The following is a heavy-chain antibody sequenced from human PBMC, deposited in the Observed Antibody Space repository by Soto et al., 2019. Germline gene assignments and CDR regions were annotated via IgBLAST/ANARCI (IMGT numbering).Heavy chain of an antibody. J-gene: IGHJ4*02. CDR3: ARGRYGDY. CDR1: GYGFTTYG. D-gene: IGHD1-1*01. V-gene: IGHV1-18*01. CDR2: ISAHNGNT. Sequence: QVHLVQSGAEVKKPGASVKVSCKGSGYGFTTYGITWVRQAPGQGLEWMAWISAHNGNTNYAAKLQGRVTENRDTSTSTAYMELRSLRSDDTAVYYCARGRYGDYWGQGALVTVSS.